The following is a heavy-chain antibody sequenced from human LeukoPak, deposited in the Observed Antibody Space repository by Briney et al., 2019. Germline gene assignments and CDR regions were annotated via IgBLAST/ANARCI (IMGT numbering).Heavy chain of an antibody. CDR1: GGTFSSYA. V-gene: IGHV1-69*04. CDR2: IIPILGIA. Sequence: GSSVKVSCKASGGTFSSYAISWVRQAPGQGLEWMGRIIPILGIANYAQKFQGRVTITADKSTSTAYMELSSLRSEDTAVYYCARAGYYDSSGYYPRFDYWGQGTLVTVSS. D-gene: IGHD3-22*01. CDR3: ARAGYYDSSGYYPRFDY. J-gene: IGHJ4*02.